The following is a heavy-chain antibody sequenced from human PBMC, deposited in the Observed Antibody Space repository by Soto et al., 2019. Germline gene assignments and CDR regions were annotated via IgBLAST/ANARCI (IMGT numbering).Heavy chain of an antibody. Sequence: QVQLQESGPGLVRPSETLSLTCSVSGGSIKNYYWNWIRQAPGKGLEWIGYIYYSGSTNYHPSLRGRVTISVDTSKNQFSLKLTSVTAADTAVYYCARDREVWLRGWGFVPWGQGALVTVSS. D-gene: IGHD2-21*01. CDR1: GGSIKNYY. CDR2: IYYSGST. J-gene: IGHJ5*02. CDR3: ARDREVWLRGWGFVP. V-gene: IGHV4-59*01.